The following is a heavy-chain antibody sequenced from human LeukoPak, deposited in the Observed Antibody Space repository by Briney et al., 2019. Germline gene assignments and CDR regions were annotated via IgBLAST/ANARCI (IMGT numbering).Heavy chain of an antibody. Sequence: ASVKVSCKASGGTFSSYAISWVRQAPGQGLEWMGGIIPIFSTANYAQKFQGRVTITADKSTSTAYMELSSLRSEDTAVYYCACSSTTYYYYYGMDAWGKGTTVTVSS. V-gene: IGHV1-69*06. J-gene: IGHJ6*04. D-gene: IGHD2-2*01. CDR2: IIPIFSTA. CDR3: ACSSTTYYYYYGMDA. CDR1: GGTFSSYA.